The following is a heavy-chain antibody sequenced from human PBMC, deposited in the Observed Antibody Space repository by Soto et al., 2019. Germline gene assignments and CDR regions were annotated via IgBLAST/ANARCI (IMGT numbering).Heavy chain of an antibody. D-gene: IGHD7-27*01. CDR2: IAHDGSEK. CDR1: GFTFSSYW. V-gene: IGHV3-7*01. J-gene: IGHJ4*02. CDR3: ARESNAHFDY. Sequence: EVQLVESGGGLVQPGGSLRLSCAVSGFTFSSYWMSWVRQAPGRGLEWVATIAHDGSEKFYVDSVQGRFTISRDNTKNSLVLQMNSLRADDTAVYYCARESNAHFDYWGQGTMVTVSS.